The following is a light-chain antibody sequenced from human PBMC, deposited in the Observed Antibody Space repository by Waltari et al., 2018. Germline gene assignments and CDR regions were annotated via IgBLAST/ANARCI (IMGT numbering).Light chain of an antibody. Sequence: EIVLTQYPGTLSLSPGERATLSCRASQSISKDLARYQQKPGQAPRLLIYHASSRAAGIPDRFSGSGSGTDFSLSISSLEPEDVAVYYCQHYESLPVTFGQGTKVEIK. V-gene: IGKV3-20*01. CDR1: QSISKD. CDR3: QHYESLPVT. CDR2: HAS. J-gene: IGKJ1*01.